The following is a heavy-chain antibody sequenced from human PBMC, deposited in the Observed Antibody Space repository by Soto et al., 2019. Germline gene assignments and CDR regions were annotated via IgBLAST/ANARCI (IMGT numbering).Heavy chain of an antibody. V-gene: IGHV3-48*02. J-gene: IGHJ4*02. D-gene: IGHD3-22*01. CDR1: GFTFSSYS. Sequence: PGGSLRLSCAASGFTFSSYSMNWVRQAPGKGLEWVSYISSSSSTIYYADSVKGRFTISRDNAKNSLYLQMNSLRDEDTAVYYCARANYYDSSGSIGVVDYWGQGTLVTVSS. CDR2: ISSSSSTI. CDR3: ARANYYDSSGSIGVVDY.